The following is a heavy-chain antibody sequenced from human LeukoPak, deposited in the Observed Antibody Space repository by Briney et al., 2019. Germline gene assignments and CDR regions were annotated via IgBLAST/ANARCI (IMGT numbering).Heavy chain of an antibody. D-gene: IGHD3-10*01. V-gene: IGHV4-34*01. Sequence: PSETLSLTCAVYGGSFSGYYWSWIRQPPGKGLEWIGEINHSGSTNYNPSLKSRVTISVDTSKNQFSLKLSSVTAADTAVYYCASGGSFQSFDYWGQGTLVTVSS. J-gene: IGHJ4*02. CDR2: INHSGST. CDR3: ASGGSFQSFDY. CDR1: GGSFSGYY.